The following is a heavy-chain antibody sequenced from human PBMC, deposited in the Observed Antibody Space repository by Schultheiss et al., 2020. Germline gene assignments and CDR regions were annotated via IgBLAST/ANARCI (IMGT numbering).Heavy chain of an antibody. V-gene: IGHV4-4*02. CDR3: ARGAPGHYGSGIDY. Sequence: SETLSLTCAVSGGSISSSNWWSWVRQPPGKGLEWIGEIYHSGSTYYNPSLKSRVTISVDTSKNQFSLKLSSVTAADTAVYYCARGAPGHYGSGIDYWGQGTLVTVSS. CDR1: GGSISSSNW. CDR2: IYHSGST. D-gene: IGHD3-10*01. J-gene: IGHJ4*02.